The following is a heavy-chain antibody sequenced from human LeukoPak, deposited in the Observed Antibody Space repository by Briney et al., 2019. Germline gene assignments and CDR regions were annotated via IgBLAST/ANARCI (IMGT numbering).Heavy chain of an antibody. CDR1: GFTFRSHG. CDR2: ISYDGSNK. D-gene: IGHD3-22*01. CDR3: AKDKTGYYYDSSGYLDY. J-gene: IGHJ4*02. V-gene: IGHV3-30*18. Sequence: GGSLRLSCAASGFTFRSHGMHWVRQAPGKGLEWVAAISYDGSNKYHADSVKGRFTISRDNSKNTLYLQMNSLRAEDTAVYYCAKDKTGYYYDSSGYLDYWGQGTLVTVSS.